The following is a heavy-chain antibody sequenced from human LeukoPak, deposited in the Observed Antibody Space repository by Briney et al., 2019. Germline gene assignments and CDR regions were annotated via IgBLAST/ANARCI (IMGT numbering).Heavy chain of an antibody. Sequence: PGGSLRLSCAASGFTFSSYGMHWVRQAPGKGLEWVTFIRFDGSHKHYADSVRGRFTISRDNAKDSLYLQMNSLGPEDTAAYYCARDPYSGNYGNYYYYMDVWGKGTTVTISS. CDR2: IRFDGSHK. J-gene: IGHJ6*03. CDR1: GFTFSSYG. CDR3: ARDPYSGNYGNYYYYMDV. V-gene: IGHV3-30*02. D-gene: IGHD1-26*01.